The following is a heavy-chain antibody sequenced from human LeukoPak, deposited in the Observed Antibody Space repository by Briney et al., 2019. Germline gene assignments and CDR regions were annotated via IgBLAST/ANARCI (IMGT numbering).Heavy chain of an antibody. CDR3: ARMGDCSSTSCTPRYYYYGMEV. J-gene: IGHJ6*04. CDR1: GGSISSYY. CDR2: IYYSGST. Sequence: PSETLSLTCTVSGGSISSYYWSWIRQPPGKGLEWIGYIYYSGSTNYNPSLKSRVTISVDTSKNQFSLKLSSVTAADTAVYYCARMGDCSSTSCTPRYYYYGMEVWGKGTTVTVSS. D-gene: IGHD2-2*01. V-gene: IGHV4-59*01.